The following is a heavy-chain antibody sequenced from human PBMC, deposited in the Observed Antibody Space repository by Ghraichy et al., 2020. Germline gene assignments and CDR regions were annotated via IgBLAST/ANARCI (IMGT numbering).Heavy chain of an antibody. CDR1: GGSFSGYY. V-gene: IGHV4-34*01. J-gene: IGHJ5*02. CDR3: ARGLYDFWSGYSNWFDH. D-gene: IGHD3-3*01. CDR2: INHSGST. Sequence: SETLSLTCAVHGGSFSGYYWSWIRQPPGKGLEWIGEINHSGSTNYNPPLKNRVTISLDTSKDQFSLKLSSVTAADTAVYYCARGLYDFWSGYSNWFDHWGQGTRVTVSS.